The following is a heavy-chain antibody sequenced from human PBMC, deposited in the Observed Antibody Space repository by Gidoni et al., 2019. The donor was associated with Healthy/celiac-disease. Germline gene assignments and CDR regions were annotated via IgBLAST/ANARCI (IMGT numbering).Heavy chain of an antibody. CDR2: ISGSGGSK. D-gene: IGHD2-2*01. CDR1: GFTFSSYA. Sequence: EVQLLESGGGLVQPGGSLRLSCAASGFTFSSYAMSWVRQAPGKGLECVSAISGSGGSKYYAESVKGRFTISRDNSKNTLYLKMNSLRAEDAAVYYCAKGYCSSTSCRLYYFDYWGQGTLVTVSS. CDR3: AKGYCSSTSCRLYYFDY. V-gene: IGHV3-23*01. J-gene: IGHJ4*02.